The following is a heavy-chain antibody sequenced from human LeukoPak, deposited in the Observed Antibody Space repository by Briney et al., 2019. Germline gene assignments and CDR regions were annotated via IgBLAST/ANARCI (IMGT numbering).Heavy chain of an antibody. Sequence: GESLKISCKGSGYSFTSYWIGWVRQMPGKGLEWMGIIYPGDSDTRYSPSFQGQVTISADKSISTAYLQWSSLKASDTAMYYCARQSNSRAWSLDAFDIWGQGTMVTVSS. CDR2: IYPGDSDT. J-gene: IGHJ3*02. D-gene: IGHD2-21*02. CDR1: GYSFTSYW. V-gene: IGHV5-51*01. CDR3: ARQSNSRAWSLDAFDI.